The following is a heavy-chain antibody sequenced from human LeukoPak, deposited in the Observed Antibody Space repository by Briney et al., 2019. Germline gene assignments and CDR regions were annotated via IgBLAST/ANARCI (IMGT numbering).Heavy chain of an antibody. D-gene: IGHD1-26*01. J-gene: IGHJ4*02. V-gene: IGHV1-69*13. CDR1: GGTFSSYA. CDR3: ARPSDIVGATTALRY. Sequence: ASVKVSCNASGGTFSSYAISWVRQAPGQGLEWMGGIIPIFGTANYAQKFQGRVTITADESTSTAYMELSSLRSEDTAVYYCARPSDIVGATTALRYWGQGTLVTVSS. CDR2: IIPIFGTA.